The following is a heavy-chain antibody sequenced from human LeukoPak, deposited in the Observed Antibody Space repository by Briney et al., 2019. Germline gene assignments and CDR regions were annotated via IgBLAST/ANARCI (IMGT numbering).Heavy chain of an antibody. J-gene: IGHJ4*02. CDR2: IYHSGST. Sequence: PSETLSLTCAVSGGSISSGGYSWSWIRQPPGKGLEWTGYIYHSGSTYYNPSLKSRVTISVDRSKNQFSLKLSSVTAADTAVYYCARYQAGTVDYWGQGTLVTVSS. CDR1: GGSISSGGYS. CDR3: ARYQAGTVDY. V-gene: IGHV4-30-2*01. D-gene: IGHD6-19*01.